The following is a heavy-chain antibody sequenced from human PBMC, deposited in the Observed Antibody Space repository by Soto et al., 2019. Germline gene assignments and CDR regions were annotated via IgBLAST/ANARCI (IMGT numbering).Heavy chain of an antibody. J-gene: IGHJ6*02. Sequence: LRLSCAASGFTFSSYGMHWVRQAPGKGLEWVAVIWYDGSNKYYADSVKGRFTISRDNSKNTLYLQMNSLRAEDTAVYYCARDRRIAAAGRNGMDVWGQGTTVTVS. CDR2: IWYDGSNK. D-gene: IGHD6-13*01. V-gene: IGHV3-33*01. CDR1: GFTFSSYG. CDR3: ARDRRIAAAGRNGMDV.